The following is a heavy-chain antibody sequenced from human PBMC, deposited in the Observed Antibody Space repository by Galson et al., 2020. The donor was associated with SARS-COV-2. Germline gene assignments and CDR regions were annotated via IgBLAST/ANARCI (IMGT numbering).Heavy chain of an antibody. Sequence: GESLKISCAASGFTFSSYAMHWVRQAPGKGLEWVAVISYDGSNKYYADSVKGRFTISRDNSKNTLYLQMNSLRAEDTAVYYCAREENDYVWGSYRYNYRYYFDYWGQGTLVTVSS. CDR1: GFTFSSYA. CDR3: AREENDYVWGSYRYNYRYYFDY. CDR2: ISYDGSNK. D-gene: IGHD3-16*02. J-gene: IGHJ4*02. V-gene: IGHV3-30*04.